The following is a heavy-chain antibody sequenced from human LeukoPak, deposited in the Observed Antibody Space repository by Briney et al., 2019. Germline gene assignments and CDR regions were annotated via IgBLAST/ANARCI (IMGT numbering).Heavy chain of an antibody. CDR3: ARVKGQIAAAGRGDY. Sequence: GASVKVSCKASGYTFTSYGISWVRQAPGQGLEWMGWISAYNGNTNYAQKLQGRVTMTTDTSTSTAYMELRSLRSDDTAVYYCARVKGQIAAAGRGDYWDQGTLVTVSS. J-gene: IGHJ4*02. CDR1: GYTFTSYG. D-gene: IGHD6-13*01. CDR2: ISAYNGNT. V-gene: IGHV1-18*01.